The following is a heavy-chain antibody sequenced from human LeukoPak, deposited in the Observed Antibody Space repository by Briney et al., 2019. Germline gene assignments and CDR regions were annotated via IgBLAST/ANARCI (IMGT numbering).Heavy chain of an antibody. CDR3: ARDQGSLNWFHWFDP. CDR2: INPSGGST. D-gene: IGHD3-9*01. CDR1: GYTFTSYY. V-gene: IGHV1-46*01. Sequence: GASVKVSCKASGYTFTSYYMHWVRQAPGQGLEWMGIINPSGGSTGYAQKFQGRVTMTRDTSTSTVYMELSSLRSEDTAVYYCARDQGSLNWFHWFDPWGQGTLVTVSS. J-gene: IGHJ5*02.